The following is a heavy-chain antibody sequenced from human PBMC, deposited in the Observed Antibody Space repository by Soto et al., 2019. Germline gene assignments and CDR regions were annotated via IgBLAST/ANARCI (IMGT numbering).Heavy chain of an antibody. CDR1: GFTFSSNA. CDR2: VSGDGYAS. D-gene: IGHD3-10*01. Sequence: QAGGSLRLSCAGSGFTFSSNAMSWVRQAPGKGLEWVSSVSGDGYASDYADSVKGRFTVSRHNSKNTLYLQMNSLRAEDTAVYYCAKRHYYGSGSFALETWGQGTPVTVSS. J-gene: IGHJ4*03. V-gene: IGHV3-23*01. CDR3: AKRHYYGSGSFALET.